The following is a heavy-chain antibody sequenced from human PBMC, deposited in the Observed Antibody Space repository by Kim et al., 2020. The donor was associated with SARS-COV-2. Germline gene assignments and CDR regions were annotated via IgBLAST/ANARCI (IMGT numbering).Heavy chain of an antibody. CDR1: GYTFTSYA. V-gene: IGHV1-3*01. J-gene: IGHJ3*02. Sequence: ASVKVSCKASGYTFTSYAMHWVRQAPGQRLEWMGWINAGNGNTKYSQKFQGRVTITRDTSASTAYMELSSLRSEDTAVYYCAREGIAVAGNAFDIWGQGTMVTVSS. D-gene: IGHD6-19*01. CDR2: INAGNGNT. CDR3: AREGIAVAGNAFDI.